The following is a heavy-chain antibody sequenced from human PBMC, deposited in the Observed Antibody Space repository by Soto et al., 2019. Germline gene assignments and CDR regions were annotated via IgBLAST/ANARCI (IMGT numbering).Heavy chain of an antibody. V-gene: IGHV1-2*04. CDR3: ARSRGYDSSGYYADYYYYGMDV. Sequence: ASVKVSCKASGYTFTGYYMHWVRQAPGQGLEWMGWINPNSGGTNYAQKFQGWVTMTRDTSISTAHMELSRLRSDDAAVFYCARSRGYDSSGYYADYYYYGMDVWGQGTTVTVSS. CDR1: GYTFTGYY. J-gene: IGHJ6*02. D-gene: IGHD3-22*01. CDR2: INPNSGGT.